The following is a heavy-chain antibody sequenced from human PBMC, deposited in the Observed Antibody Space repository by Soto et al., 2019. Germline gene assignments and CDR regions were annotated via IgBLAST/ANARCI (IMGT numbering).Heavy chain of an antibody. V-gene: IGHV3-23*01. CDR3: AKDFFMIPRGYFHY. Sequence: EVQLLESGGGLVQPGGSLRLSCAASGFTFSSYAMSWVRQAPGKGLEWVSGISGSGGTTYYADSVKGRFTISRDNSKNTLYLQMNSLRAEDTAVYYCAKDFFMIPRGYFHYWGQGTLVTVSS. J-gene: IGHJ4*02. D-gene: IGHD3-3*01. CDR2: ISGSGGTT. CDR1: GFTFSSYA.